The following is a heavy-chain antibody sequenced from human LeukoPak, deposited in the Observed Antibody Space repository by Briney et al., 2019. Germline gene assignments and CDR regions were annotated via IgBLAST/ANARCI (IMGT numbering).Heavy chain of an antibody. D-gene: IGHD2-15*01. CDR1: GYTFTSYG. J-gene: IGHJ4*02. Sequence: ASVKVSCKASGYTFTSYGISWVRQAPGQGLEWMGWISAHNGNIKYAQNLRGRVTMTTDTSTSTAYMELRSLRSDDTAVYYCARDSSCDYWGQGTLVTVSS. CDR2: ISAHNGNI. CDR3: ARDSSCDY. V-gene: IGHV1-18*01.